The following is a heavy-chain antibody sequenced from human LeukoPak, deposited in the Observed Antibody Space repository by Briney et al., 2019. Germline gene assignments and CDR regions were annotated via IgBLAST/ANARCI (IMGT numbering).Heavy chain of an antibody. CDR1: GFIVSDFD. Sequence: GGSLRLSCAASGFIVSDFDMNWVHQAPGKGLEWVSYLSTSGSYIHYAESVKGRFTISRDAGNNSLYLQLDSLTVEDTAVYFCARGNYDFAYDPWGQGTLVTVSS. CDR3: ARGNYDFAYDP. CDR2: LSTSGSYI. D-gene: IGHD3-3*01. J-gene: IGHJ5*02. V-gene: IGHV3-21*01.